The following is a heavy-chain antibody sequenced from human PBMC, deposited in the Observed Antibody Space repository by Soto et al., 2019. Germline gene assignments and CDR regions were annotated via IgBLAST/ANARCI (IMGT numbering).Heavy chain of an antibody. CDR3: AREAGSNYYYFYALDV. V-gene: IGHV4-30-2*01. J-gene: IGHJ6*02. CDR1: GGSISSGGYS. Sequence: PSETLSLTCAVSGGSISSGGYSWSWIRQPPGKGLEWIGYIYHSGSTNYNPSLKSRVTISVDTSTNQFSLKLSSVTASDTAVYYCAREAGSNYYYFYALDVWGQGTTVTVSS. CDR2: IYHSGST. D-gene: IGHD4-4*01.